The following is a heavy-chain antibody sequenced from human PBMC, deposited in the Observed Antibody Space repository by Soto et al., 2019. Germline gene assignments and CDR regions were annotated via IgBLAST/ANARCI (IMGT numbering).Heavy chain of an antibody. D-gene: IGHD2-15*01. CDR1: GFTFTSYG. V-gene: IGHV1-18*01. CDR2: VSAYNGNT. CDR3: SRGGTSWQPHEDY. Sequence: QVQLVQSGAEVKKPGASMKVSCKASGFTFTSYGIRSVRQAPGQGLEWMGWVSAYNGNTHYAQKLQGRVTMTTDTSTTTAYMELRCLRSDDTAVYYCSRGGTSWQPHEDYWGQGTLVTVSS. J-gene: IGHJ4*02.